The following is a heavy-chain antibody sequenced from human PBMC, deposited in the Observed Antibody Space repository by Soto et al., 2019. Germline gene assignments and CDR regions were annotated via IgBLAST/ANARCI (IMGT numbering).Heavy chain of an antibody. CDR1: LDSVSSTSAT. V-gene: IGHV6-1*01. Sequence: SQTLSLTCAISLDSVSSTSATCDLIRQSPSRCLEWLGRTDYRSKWFRDYAVFVKSRIIISPDTSKHQFSLQLNSVTPEDTAVYYCARGTGPFRDPMVRGAQGPVKVNTWFDSWGHGTLVTVSS. CDR3: ARGTGPFRDPMVRGAQGPVKVNTWFDS. CDR2: TDYRSKWFR. J-gene: IGHJ5*01. D-gene: IGHD3-10*01.